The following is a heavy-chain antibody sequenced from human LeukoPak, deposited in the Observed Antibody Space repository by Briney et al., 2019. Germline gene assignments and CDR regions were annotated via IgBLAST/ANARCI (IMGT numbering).Heavy chain of an antibody. Sequence: GSLRLSCAASGFTFSSYSMNWVRQAPGKGLEWVSYISSSSSTIYYADSVKGRFTISRDNAKNSLYLQMNSLRAEDTALYYCAKDITYYYGSGSYFDYWGQGTLVTVSS. CDR3: AKDITYYYGSGSYFDY. V-gene: IGHV3-48*04. CDR1: GFTFSSYS. CDR2: ISSSSSTI. J-gene: IGHJ4*02. D-gene: IGHD3-10*01.